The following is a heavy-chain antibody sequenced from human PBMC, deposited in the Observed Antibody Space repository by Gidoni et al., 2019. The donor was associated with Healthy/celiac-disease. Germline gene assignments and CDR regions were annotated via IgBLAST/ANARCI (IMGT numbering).Heavy chain of an antibody. CDR3: ARDLGVVVVAATGPDY. J-gene: IGHJ4*02. CDR2: ISYDGSNK. V-gene: IGHV3-30*01. Sequence: AASGCTFSSYAMHWVRQAPGKGLEWVAVISYDGSNKYYADSVKGRFTISRDNSKNTLYLQMNSLRAEDTAVYYCARDLGVVVVAATGPDYWGQGTLVTVSS. CDR1: GCTFSSYA. D-gene: IGHD2-15*01.